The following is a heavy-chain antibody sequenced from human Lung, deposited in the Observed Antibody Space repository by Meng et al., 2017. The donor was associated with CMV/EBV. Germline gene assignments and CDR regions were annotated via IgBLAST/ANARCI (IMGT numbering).Heavy chain of an antibody. CDR3: ARDRTGDCSSTSCYNYYYYYGMDV. CDR1: GGTFSSYA. Sequence: XVXVSXXASGGTFSSYAFSWVRQAPGQGLEWMGGIIPIFSIANYAQKFQGRVTITTDESTRTAYMELSSLRSEDTAVYYCARDRTGDCSSTSCYNYYYYYGMDVWGQGXTVTVSS. J-gene: IGHJ6*02. V-gene: IGHV1-69*05. D-gene: IGHD2-2*02. CDR2: IIPIFSIA.